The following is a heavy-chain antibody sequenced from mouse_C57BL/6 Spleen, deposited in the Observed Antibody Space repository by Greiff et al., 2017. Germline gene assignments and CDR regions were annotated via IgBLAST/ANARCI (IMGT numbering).Heavy chain of an antibody. D-gene: IGHD3-2*02. V-gene: IGHV1-15*01. CDR1: GYTFTDYE. CDR3: TRAVGAQATFAY. J-gene: IGHJ3*01. CDR2: IDPETGGT. Sequence: QVQLKQSGAELVRPGASVTLSCKASGYTFTDYEMHWVKQTPVHGLEWIGAIDPETGGTAYNQKFKGKAILTADKSSSTAYMELRSLTSEDSAVYYCTRAVGAQATFAYWGQGTLVTVSA.